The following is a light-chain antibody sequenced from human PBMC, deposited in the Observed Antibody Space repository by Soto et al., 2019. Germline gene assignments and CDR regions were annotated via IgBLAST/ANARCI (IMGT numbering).Light chain of an antibody. CDR1: SSDVGGHDS. J-gene: IGLJ1*01. Sequence: QSALTQPASVSGSPGQSIAISCTGTSSDVGGHDSVSWYQQHPGKAPKLMIYNVSNRPSGVSNRFSGSKSGNTASLTISGLLAEDEAAYFCTSYTSASTYVFGAGTKVTVL. CDR2: NVS. V-gene: IGLV2-14*01. CDR3: TSYTSASTYV.